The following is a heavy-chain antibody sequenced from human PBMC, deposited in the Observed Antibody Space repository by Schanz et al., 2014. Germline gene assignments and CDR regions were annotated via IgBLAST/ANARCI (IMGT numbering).Heavy chain of an antibody. J-gene: IGHJ4*02. D-gene: IGHD3-16*01. Sequence: VRLVESGGGLVQSGGSLRLSCEASGFTFSSYGMHWVRQAPGKGLEWVTFIRYDGSKKYYVDSVKGRFTISRDNSKNTLYLQMNSLRVEDTAVYYCAKGGSSLDDWGQGTLVTVSS. CDR1: GFTFSSYG. CDR3: AKGGSSLDD. V-gene: IGHV3-30*02. CDR2: IRYDGSKK.